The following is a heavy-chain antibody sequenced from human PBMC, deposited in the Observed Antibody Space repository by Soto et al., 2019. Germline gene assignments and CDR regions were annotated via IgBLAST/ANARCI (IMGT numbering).Heavy chain of an antibody. J-gene: IGHJ6*02. CDR2: IRSKAYGGTT. CDR3: TRLPRYDYYYYGMDV. Sequence: KPGGSLRLSCTASGFTFGDYAMSWFRKAPGKGLEWVGFIRSKAYGGTTEYAASVKGRFTISRDDSKSIAYLQMNSLKTEDTAVYYCTRLPRYDYYYYGMDVWGQGTTVTVSS. D-gene: IGHD5-12*01. CDR1: GFTFGDYA. V-gene: IGHV3-49*05.